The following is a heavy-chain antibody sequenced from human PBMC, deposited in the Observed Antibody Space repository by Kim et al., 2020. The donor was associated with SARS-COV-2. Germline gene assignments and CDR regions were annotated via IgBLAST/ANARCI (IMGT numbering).Heavy chain of an antibody. CDR3: ANGDGRGHYHFAQ. D-gene: IGHD2-15*01. V-gene: IGHV3-23*01. J-gene: IGHJ1*01. Sequence: GGSLRLSCVASGFTFSEYAMGWVRQAPGKGLEWVSVISGSGSTYFADSVKGRFALSRDIPKNTVYLQMNSLRVEDTAVYYCANGDGRGHYHFAQWGRG. CDR1: GFTFSEYA. CDR2: ISGSGST.